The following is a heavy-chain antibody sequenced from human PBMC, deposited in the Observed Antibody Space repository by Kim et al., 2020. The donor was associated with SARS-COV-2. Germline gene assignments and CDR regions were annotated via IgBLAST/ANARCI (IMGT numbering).Heavy chain of an antibody. CDR3: AMTTSSYYDSSGMDDY. D-gene: IGHD3-22*01. CDR1: GGTFSSYA. Sequence: SVKVSCKASGGTFSSYAISWVRQAPGQGLEWMGGIIPIFGTANYAQKFQGRVTITADESTSRAYMELSSLRSEDTAVYYCAMTTSSYYDSSGMDDYWGQGTLVTVSS. V-gene: IGHV1-69*13. CDR2: IIPIFGTA. J-gene: IGHJ4*02.